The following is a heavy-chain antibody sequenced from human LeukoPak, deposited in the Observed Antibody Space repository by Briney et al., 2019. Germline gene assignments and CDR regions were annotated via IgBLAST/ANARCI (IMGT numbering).Heavy chain of an antibody. D-gene: IGHD2-21*02. CDR3: ARVLGSYCGGDCYSPWVTFDI. CDR2: INAGNGNT. Sequence: ASVKVSCKASGYTFTSYAMHWVRQAPGQRLEWMGWINAGNGNTKYSQKFQGRVTITTDESTSTAYMELSSLRSEDTAVYYCARVLGSYCGGDCYSPWVTFDIWGQGTMVTVSS. CDR1: GYTFTSYA. J-gene: IGHJ3*02. V-gene: IGHV1-3*01.